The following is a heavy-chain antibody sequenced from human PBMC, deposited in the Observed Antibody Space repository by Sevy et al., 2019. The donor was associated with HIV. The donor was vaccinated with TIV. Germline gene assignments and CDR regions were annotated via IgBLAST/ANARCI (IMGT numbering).Heavy chain of an antibody. CDR1: GFSVSSYY. CDR3: ARMTSTWSIDS. V-gene: IGHV3-53*01. J-gene: IGHJ4*02. Sequence: GGSLRLSCAASGFSVSSYYMGWVRQAPGKGLEWVSTKESGGQTYYADSVRGRFIIARDESANNLFLQLNNLRAEDTGVYYCARMTSTWSIDSWGQGTLVTVSS. CDR2: KESGGQT.